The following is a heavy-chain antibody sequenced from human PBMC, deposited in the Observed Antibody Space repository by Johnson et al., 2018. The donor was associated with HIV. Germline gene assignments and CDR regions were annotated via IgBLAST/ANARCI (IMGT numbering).Heavy chain of an antibody. CDR1: GFTVSSNY. CDR2: IYSGGST. Sequence: VQLVESGGGLIQPGGSLRLSCAASGFTVSSNYMSWVRQAPGKGLEWVSVIYSGGSTYYADSVKGRFTISRDNSKNTLYLQMNSLRAEDTAVYYCTTHSGYESDAFDIWGQGTMVTVSS. J-gene: IGHJ3*02. CDR3: TTHSGYESDAFDI. D-gene: IGHD5-12*01. V-gene: IGHV3-53*01.